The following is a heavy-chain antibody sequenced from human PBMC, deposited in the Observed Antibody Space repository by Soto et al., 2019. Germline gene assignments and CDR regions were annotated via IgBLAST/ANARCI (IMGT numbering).Heavy chain of an antibody. V-gene: IGHV4-59*08. CDR3: ARLGGFYQSLDS. J-gene: IGHJ5*01. Sequence: SETLSLTCTVSGGSISSYYWSWIRQPPGKGLEWIGYIYYTGTTTYNPSIKSRVTISVDSSKNQFSLNLTSVCAAVTAVYYCARLGGFYQSLDSWGQGTLVTVSS. CDR2: IYYTGTT. CDR1: GGSISSYY. D-gene: IGHD3-22*01.